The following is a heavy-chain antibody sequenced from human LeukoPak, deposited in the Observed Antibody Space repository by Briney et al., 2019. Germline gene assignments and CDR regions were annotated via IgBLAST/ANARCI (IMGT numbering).Heavy chain of an antibody. D-gene: IGHD1-1*01. CDR3: AKGKRYPDY. CDR2: LNLDGSDK. Sequence: QPGGSLRLSCVVSGFTFSESWMSWVRQAPGKGLGWVASLNLDGSDKYYVDSVKGRFTISRDNAKNSLYLQMDRLRVEDTAVYYCAKGKRYPDYWGQGTLVTVSS. CDR1: GFTFSESW. V-gene: IGHV3-7*03. J-gene: IGHJ4*02.